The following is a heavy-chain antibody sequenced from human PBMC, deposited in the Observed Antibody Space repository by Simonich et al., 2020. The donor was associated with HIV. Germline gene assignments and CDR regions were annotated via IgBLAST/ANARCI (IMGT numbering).Heavy chain of an antibody. Sequence: EVQLVESGGGLVQPGGSLRLSCAASGFTFSKYWMTWVRQTQGKGLQGVAKKKEDGSGKYYADSVKGRFTISRDNAKNSLYLEMNSLRAEDTAVYYCARNVDWALFDYWGQGTLVTVSS. CDR1: GFTFSKYW. CDR2: KKEDGSGK. D-gene: IGHD3-9*01. CDR3: ARNVDWALFDY. V-gene: IGHV3-7*01. J-gene: IGHJ4*02.